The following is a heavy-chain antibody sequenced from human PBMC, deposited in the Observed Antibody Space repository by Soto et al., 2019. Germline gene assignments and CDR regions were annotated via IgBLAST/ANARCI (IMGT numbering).Heavy chain of an antibody. D-gene: IGHD6-6*01. CDR2: IIPIFGTA. V-gene: IGHV1-69*13. CDR1: GGTFSSYA. J-gene: IGHJ3*02. Sequence: SVKVSCKASGGTFSSYAISWVRQAPGQGLEWMGGIIPIFGTANYAQKFQGRVTITADESTSTAYMELSSLRSEDTAVYCCASLTSIAALDAFDIWGQGTMVTVSS. CDR3: ASLTSIAALDAFDI.